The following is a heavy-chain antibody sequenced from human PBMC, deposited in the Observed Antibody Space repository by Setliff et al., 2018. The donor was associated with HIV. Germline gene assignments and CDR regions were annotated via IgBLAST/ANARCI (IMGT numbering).Heavy chain of an antibody. CDR2: IGGAYDGNT. CDR1: GFTFSTYS. J-gene: IGHJ4*02. Sequence: HPGGSLRLSCAASGFTFSTYSMVWVRQAPGKGLEWVSGIGGAYDGNTYHADSVKGRFTIFRENSKNILYLQMSNLRAEDTALYYCAKVMITTTWAFDFWGQGTPVTVSS. V-gene: IGHV3-23*01. CDR3: AKVMITTTWAFDF. D-gene: IGHD1-26*01.